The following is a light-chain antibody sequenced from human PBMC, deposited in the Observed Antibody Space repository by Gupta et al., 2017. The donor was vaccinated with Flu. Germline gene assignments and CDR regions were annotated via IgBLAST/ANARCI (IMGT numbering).Light chain of an antibody. J-gene: IGKJ1*01. CDR3: QQYYSTPRA. V-gene: IGKV4-1*01. Sequence: NCKSSQSVLYSSNNQNYLAWYQQKPGQPPKLLIYWASTRESGVPDRFSGSGSGTDFTLTISSLQAEDVAVYYCQQYYSTPRAFGQGTKVEIK. CDR1: QSVLYSSNNQNY. CDR2: WAS.